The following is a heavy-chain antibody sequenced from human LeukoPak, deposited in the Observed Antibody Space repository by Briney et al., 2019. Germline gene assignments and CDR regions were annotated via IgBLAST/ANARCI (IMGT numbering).Heavy chain of an antibody. CDR1: GGSISGDH. J-gene: IGHJ3*02. Sequence: SETLSLTCTVSGGSISGDHWNWIRQPPGKGLEWIGYIYYGGNTNYNPSLKSRVTISVDTSKNQFSLKLSSVTAADTAVYYCARRNDFDIWGQGTMVTVSS. CDR2: IYYGGNT. V-gene: IGHV4-59*08. CDR3: ARRNDFDI.